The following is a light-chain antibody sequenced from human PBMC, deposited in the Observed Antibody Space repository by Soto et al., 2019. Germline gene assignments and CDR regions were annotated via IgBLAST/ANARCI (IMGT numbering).Light chain of an antibody. J-gene: IGKJ2*01. Sequence: EIVLTQSPGTLSLSPGERATLSCRASQSVSSNYLAWYQQKPGQAPRLLIYGASSRATGVAARFSGSGSGTEFTLTISSLQSEDFAVYYCQQCDNWPRTFGQGTKVDIK. V-gene: IGKV3-15*01. CDR3: QQCDNWPRT. CDR1: QSVSSN. CDR2: GAS.